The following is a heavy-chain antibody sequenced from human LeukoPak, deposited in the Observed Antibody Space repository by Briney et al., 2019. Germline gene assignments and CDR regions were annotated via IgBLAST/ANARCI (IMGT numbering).Heavy chain of an antibody. Sequence: GGSLRLSRAASGFTFSSYWMSWVRQAPGKGLEWVANIKQDGSEKYYVDSVKGRFTISRDNAKNSLYLQMNSLRAEDTAVYYCARFRSSTRGYYFDYWGQGTLVTVSS. J-gene: IGHJ4*02. V-gene: IGHV3-7*01. CDR3: ARFRSSTRGYYFDY. CDR1: GFTFSSYW. D-gene: IGHD2-2*01. CDR2: IKQDGSEK.